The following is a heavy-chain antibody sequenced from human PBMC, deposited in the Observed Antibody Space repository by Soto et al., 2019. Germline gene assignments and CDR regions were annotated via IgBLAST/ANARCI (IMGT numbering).Heavy chain of an antibody. D-gene: IGHD4-17*01. CDR2: ISGNGGDT. J-gene: IGHJ4*02. CDR3: VKQMTTWTDSFFDF. Sequence: GGSLRLSCEASGFPFSDYAMSWVRQAPGKGLEWVSAISGNGGDTTYADSVRGRYTISRDNSRDTVYLQMNSLSADDTSVYYCVKQMTTWTDSFFDFWGQGIQVTVSS. V-gene: IGHV3-23*01. CDR1: GFPFSDYA.